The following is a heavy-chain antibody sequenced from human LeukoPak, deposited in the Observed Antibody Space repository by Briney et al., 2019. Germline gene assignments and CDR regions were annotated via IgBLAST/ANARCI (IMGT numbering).Heavy chain of an antibody. J-gene: IGHJ4*02. CDR1: GGTFSSYA. D-gene: IGHD4-23*01. V-gene: IGHV1-69*13. CDR3: ARDGETTVVTPRYFDY. CDR2: IIPIFGTA. Sequence: GASVKVSCKASGGTFSSYAISWVRQAPGQGLEWMGGIIPIFGTANYAQKFQGRVTITADESTSTAYMELSSLRTEDTAVYYCARDGETTVVTPRYFDYWGQGTLVTVSS.